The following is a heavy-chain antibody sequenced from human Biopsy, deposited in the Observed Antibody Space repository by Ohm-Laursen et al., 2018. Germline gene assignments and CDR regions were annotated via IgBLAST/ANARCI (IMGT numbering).Heavy chain of an antibody. D-gene: IGHD2-15*01. CDR2: IYPGDSDS. Sequence: ESLKISCKGSGYSFGNFWIGWVRQLPGKGLGWMGSIYPGDSDSKYSQSFQGQVTISVDASVSIAYLQWSSLKASDTAMYYCARSSAAGFYFYGMDIWGQGTMVTVSS. V-gene: IGHV5-51*01. CDR1: GYSFGNFW. J-gene: IGHJ6*02. CDR3: ARSSAAGFYFYGMDI.